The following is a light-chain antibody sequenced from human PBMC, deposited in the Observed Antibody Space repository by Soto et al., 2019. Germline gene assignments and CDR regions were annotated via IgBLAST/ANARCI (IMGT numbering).Light chain of an antibody. Sequence: QSALTQPPSASAIPGQTVTISCSGRYSNIGSNFVSWYQRLPGTAPKLLIYSINQRPSGVPDRFSGSKSGTSASLTISGLQSEDEADYFCSSWDDSLDGPVFGGGTQLTVL. J-gene: IGLJ3*02. CDR3: SSWDDSLDGPV. V-gene: IGLV1-44*01. CDR1: YSNIGSNF. CDR2: SIN.